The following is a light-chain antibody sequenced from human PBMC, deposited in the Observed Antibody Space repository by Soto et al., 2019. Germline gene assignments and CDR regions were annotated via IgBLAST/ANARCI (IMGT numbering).Light chain of an antibody. CDR1: QSVTNNF. J-gene: IGKJ1*01. CDR3: QRYGSTITWT. CDR2: AAS. Sequence: EVVLTQSPGTVSLSPGERATLSCRASQSVTNNFLAWYQQKPGQAPRLLIYAASNRATRIPDRFSGSGSGTDFTLSISRLEPEDFAVYYCQRYGSTITWTFGQGTKVEFK. V-gene: IGKV3-20*01.